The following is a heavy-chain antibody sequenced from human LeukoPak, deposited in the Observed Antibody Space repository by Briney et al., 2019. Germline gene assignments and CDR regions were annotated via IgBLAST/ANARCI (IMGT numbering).Heavy chain of an antibody. CDR3: AKGSSGSYHWGAFDI. CDR2: ISGSGGST. Sequence: PGGSLRLSCAASGFAFSSYSMNWVRQAPGKGLEWVSAISGSGGSTYYADSVKGRFTISRDNSKNTLYLQMNSLRAEDTAVYYCAKGSSGSYHWGAFDIWGQGTMVTVSS. V-gene: IGHV3-23*01. J-gene: IGHJ3*02. CDR1: GFAFSSYS. D-gene: IGHD1-26*01.